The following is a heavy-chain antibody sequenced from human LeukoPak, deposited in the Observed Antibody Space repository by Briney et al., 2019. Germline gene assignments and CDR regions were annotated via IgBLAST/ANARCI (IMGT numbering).Heavy chain of an antibody. V-gene: IGHV3-7*03. CDR2: IKVDGSEQ. CDR1: GFTFSTSW. CDR3: AKDMAAAGTGGFDY. D-gene: IGHD6-13*01. J-gene: IGHJ4*02. Sequence: PGGSLRLSCAASGFTFSTSWMAWVRQAPGKGLEWVASIKVDGSEQYYVDSVKGRFTISRDNAKNSLYLQMNSLRAEDTALYYCAKDMAAAGTGGFDYWGQGTLVTVSS.